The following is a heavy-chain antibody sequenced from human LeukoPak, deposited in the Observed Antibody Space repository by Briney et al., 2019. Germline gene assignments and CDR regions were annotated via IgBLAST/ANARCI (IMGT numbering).Heavy chain of an antibody. CDR3: AAVDTATPGY. CDR1: GFTVSSNY. CDR2: IYSGGST. Sequence: PGGSLRLSCAASGFTVSSNYMSWVRQAPGKGLEWVSVIYSGGSTYYADSVKGRFTISRDNSKNTLYLRMSSLRAEDTAVYYCAAVDTATPGYWGQGTLVTVSS. J-gene: IGHJ4*02. D-gene: IGHD5-18*01. V-gene: IGHV3-53*01.